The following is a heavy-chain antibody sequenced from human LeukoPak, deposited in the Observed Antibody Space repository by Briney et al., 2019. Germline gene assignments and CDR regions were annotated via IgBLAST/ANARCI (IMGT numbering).Heavy chain of an antibody. V-gene: IGHV3-33*01. CDR1: GFAFSSFG. CDR2: IWYDGTNK. J-gene: IGHJ5*02. Sequence: GGSLTLSCAASGFAFSSFGMHWVRQAPGKGLEWVAVIWYDGTNKYYADSVKGRFTISRDNSKNTLYLQMNSLRAEDTAVHYCARATVTRWFDPWGQGTLVTVSS. D-gene: IGHD4-17*01. CDR3: ARATVTRWFDP.